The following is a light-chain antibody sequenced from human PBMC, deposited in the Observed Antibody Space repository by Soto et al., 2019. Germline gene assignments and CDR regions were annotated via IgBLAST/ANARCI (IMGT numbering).Light chain of an antibody. J-gene: IGLJ3*02. CDR1: SSDVGGYNY. V-gene: IGLV2-11*01. CDR2: DVS. CDR3: CSYAGSYTYWV. Sequence: QAVVTQPRSVSGSPGQSVTISCTGTSSDVGGYNYVSGYQQHPGKAPKLMIYDVSKRPSGVPDRFSGSKSGNTASLTISGLQAEDEADYYCCSYAGSYTYWVFGGGTKLTVL.